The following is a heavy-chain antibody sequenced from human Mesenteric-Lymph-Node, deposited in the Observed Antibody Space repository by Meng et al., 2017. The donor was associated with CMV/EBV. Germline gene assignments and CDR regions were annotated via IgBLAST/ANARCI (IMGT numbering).Heavy chain of an antibody. CDR3: ASMWEGGY. Sequence: GESLKISCAASRFSIGTKWMHWVRQAPGKGLEWVADIEGDGNTKYYGDSVKGRFTISRDNAKKSLYLQINALRVEDTAVYYCASMWEGGYWGQGTLVTVSS. D-gene: IGHD1-26*01. J-gene: IGHJ4*02. V-gene: IGHV3-7*01. CDR1: RFSIGTKW. CDR2: IEGDGNTK.